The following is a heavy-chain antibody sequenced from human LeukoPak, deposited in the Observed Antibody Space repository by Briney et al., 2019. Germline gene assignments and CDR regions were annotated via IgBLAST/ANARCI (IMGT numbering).Heavy chain of an antibody. CDR2: ISWNSGSI. CDR1: GFTFGDYA. CDR3: ARSTAAGNDAFDI. J-gene: IGHJ3*02. D-gene: IGHD6-13*01. Sequence: PGRSLRLSCVVSGFTFGDYAMHWVRQAPGKGLEWVSGISWNSGSIGYADSVKGRFTISRDNAKNSLYLQMNSLRAEDMALYYCARSTAAGNDAFDIWGQGTMVTVSS. V-gene: IGHV3-9*03.